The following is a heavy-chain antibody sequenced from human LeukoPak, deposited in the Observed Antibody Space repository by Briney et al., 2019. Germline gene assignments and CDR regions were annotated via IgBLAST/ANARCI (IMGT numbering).Heavy chain of an antibody. Sequence: GGSLRLSCAASGVTFSSYSMNWVRQAPGKGLEWVSSITSSSTYIYYADSVKGRFTISRDNAKNSLYLQMNSLRAEDTAVYYCARDSSIQSLDPWGQGTLVTVSS. CDR2: ITSSSTYI. D-gene: IGHD5-18*01. CDR3: ARDSSIQSLDP. J-gene: IGHJ5*02. V-gene: IGHV3-21*01. CDR1: GVTFSSYS.